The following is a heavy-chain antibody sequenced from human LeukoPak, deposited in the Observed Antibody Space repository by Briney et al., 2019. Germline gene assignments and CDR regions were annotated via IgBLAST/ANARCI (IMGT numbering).Heavy chain of an antibody. CDR1: GFTFSGYA. Sequence: GGSLRLSCAASGFTFSGYAMSWVRQAPGKGLEWVSSITSSGGSTYYAGSVKGQFTISRDNSKNTVYLQMNSLRAEDTAVYYCAKDRPNYYDSSGHYYRRNGDYWGQGTLVTVSS. J-gene: IGHJ4*02. CDR3: AKDRPNYYDSSGHYYRRNGDY. D-gene: IGHD3-22*01. V-gene: IGHV3-23*01. CDR2: ITSSGGST.